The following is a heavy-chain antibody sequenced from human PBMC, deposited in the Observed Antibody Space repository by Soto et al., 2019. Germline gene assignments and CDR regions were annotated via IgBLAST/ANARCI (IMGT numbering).Heavy chain of an antibody. J-gene: IGHJ6*02. V-gene: IGHV3-7*01. Sequence: WGSLRLSCAASGFTFISYWISCVRHSPLKWLEWVANIKQDGSEKYYVDSVKGRFTISRDNAKNSLYLQMNSLRAEDTAVYYCARCGGGVPAATGYYYYYGMDVWGQGTTVTVSS. CDR2: IKQDGSEK. D-gene: IGHD2-2*01. CDR3: ARCGGGVPAATGYYYYYGMDV. CDR1: GFTFISYW.